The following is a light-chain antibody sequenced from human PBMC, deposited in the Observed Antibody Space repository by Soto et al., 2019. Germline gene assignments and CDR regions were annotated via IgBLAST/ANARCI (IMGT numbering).Light chain of an antibody. CDR1: QSVSTY. J-gene: IGKJ4*01. Sequence: EIVLTQSPGTLSLSPGERATLSCRASQSVSTYLAWYQQQRGQAPRLLIYDSSHRATGIPARFSGSGSGTDFTLTISSLESEDFAVYYCRQGSTTFGGGTKVEI. CDR2: DSS. CDR3: RQGSTT. V-gene: IGKV3-11*01.